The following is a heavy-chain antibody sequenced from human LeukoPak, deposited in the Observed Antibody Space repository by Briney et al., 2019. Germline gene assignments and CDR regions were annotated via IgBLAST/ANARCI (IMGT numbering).Heavy chain of an antibody. Sequence: PSETLSLTCAVYGGSFSGYYWSWIRQPPGKGLEWIGEINHSGSTNFNPSLKSRVTISVDTSKNQFSLKLNSVTAADTAVYYCARLGYCSSTSCRDYWGQGTLVTVSS. V-gene: IGHV4-34*01. CDR1: GGSFSGYY. CDR3: ARLGYCSSTSCRDY. D-gene: IGHD2-2*01. J-gene: IGHJ4*02. CDR2: INHSGST.